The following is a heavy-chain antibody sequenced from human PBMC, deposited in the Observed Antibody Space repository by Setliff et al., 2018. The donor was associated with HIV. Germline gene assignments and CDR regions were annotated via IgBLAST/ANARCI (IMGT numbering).Heavy chain of an antibody. Sequence: PSETLSLTCSVSGHSIRSGYYWGWIRQPPGKGLEWIGTMYHSGSTYYNPSLKSRVTISVDTSKNQFSLKLSSVTAADAAVFYCARLTTTYYYDSSAYYHPVWGQGTLVTVSS. V-gene: IGHV4-38-2*01. D-gene: IGHD3-22*01. CDR1: GHSIRSGYY. CDR2: MYHSGST. CDR3: ARLTTTYYYDSSAYYHPV. J-gene: IGHJ4*02.